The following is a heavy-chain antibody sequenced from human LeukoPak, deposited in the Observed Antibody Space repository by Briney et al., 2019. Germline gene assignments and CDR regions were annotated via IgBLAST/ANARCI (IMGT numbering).Heavy chain of an antibody. Sequence: GESLKISSNGSGYIFTSYWISWVRQMPGKGLEWMGRIDPSDSYTNYSPSFQGHVTISADKSISTAYLQWSSLKASDTAMYYCARIKGGSSWYDYWGQGTLVTVSS. V-gene: IGHV5-10-1*01. CDR1: GYIFTSYW. CDR2: IDPSDSYT. J-gene: IGHJ4*02. D-gene: IGHD6-19*01. CDR3: ARIKGGSSWYDY.